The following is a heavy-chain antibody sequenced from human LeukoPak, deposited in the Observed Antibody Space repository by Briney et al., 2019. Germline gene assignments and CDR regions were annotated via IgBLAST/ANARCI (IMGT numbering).Heavy chain of an antibody. V-gene: IGHV1-2*02. Sequence: GATVKVSCKASGYTFTGYYMHWVRQAPGQGLEWMGWINPNSGGTNYAQKFQGRVTMTRDTSISTAYMELSRLRSDDTAVYYCAGDDIVATITLDWGQGTLVTVSS. D-gene: IGHD5-12*01. CDR1: GYTFTGYY. J-gene: IGHJ4*02. CDR3: AGDDIVATITLD. CDR2: INPNSGGT.